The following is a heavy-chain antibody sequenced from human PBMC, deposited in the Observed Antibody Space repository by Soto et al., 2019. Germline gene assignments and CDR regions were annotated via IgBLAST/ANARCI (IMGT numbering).Heavy chain of an antibody. V-gene: IGHV4-39*01. CDR1: GGSISSSSYY. Sequence: SETLSLTCTVSGGSISSSSYYWGWIRQPPGKGLEWIGSIYYSGSTYYNPSLKSRVTISVDTSKNQFSLKLSSVTAADTAVYYCARHAVHSSDFTDYWGQGTLVTVSS. J-gene: IGHJ4*02. D-gene: IGHD6-19*01. CDR3: ARHAVHSSDFTDY. CDR2: IYYSGST.